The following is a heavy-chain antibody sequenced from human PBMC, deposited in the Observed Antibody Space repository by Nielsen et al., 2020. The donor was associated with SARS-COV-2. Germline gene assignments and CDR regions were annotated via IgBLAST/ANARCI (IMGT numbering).Heavy chain of an antibody. V-gene: IGHV3-48*03. Sequence: WIRQPPGKGLEWVSYISSSGSTIYYADSVKGRFTISRDNAKNSLYLQMNSLRAEDTAVYYCARDARFYYYGSGGYSDYYYYGMDVWGQGTTVTVSS. D-gene: IGHD3-10*01. CDR3: ARDARFYYYGSGGYSDYYYYGMDV. CDR2: ISSSGSTI. J-gene: IGHJ6*02.